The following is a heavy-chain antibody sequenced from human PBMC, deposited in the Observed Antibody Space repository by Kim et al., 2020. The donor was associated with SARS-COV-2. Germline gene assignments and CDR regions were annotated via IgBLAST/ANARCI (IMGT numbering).Heavy chain of an antibody. V-gene: IGHV4-39*01. CDR2: IYYSGST. CDR3: ARLTTREGPWYFDL. CDR1: GGSISSSSYY. Sequence: SETLSLTCTVSGGSISSSSYYWGWIRQPPGKGLEWIGSIYYSGSTYYNPSLKSRVTISVDTSKNQFSLKLSSVTAADTAVYYCARLTTREGPWYFDLWGRGTLVTVSS. J-gene: IGHJ2*01. D-gene: IGHD4-17*01.